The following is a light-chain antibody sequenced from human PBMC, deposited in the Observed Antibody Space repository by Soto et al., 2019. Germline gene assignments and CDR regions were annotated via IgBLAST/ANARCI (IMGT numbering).Light chain of an antibody. Sequence: EIVMTQSPATLSVSPGERATLSCRASQSVSSKLAWYQQKPGQAPSLLIYGASTRATGIPARFSGSGSGTEFTLTISSLQSEDFAVYYCQQYNNWPWTFGQGTKLEIK. CDR3: QQYNNWPWT. CDR2: GAS. V-gene: IGKV3-15*01. J-gene: IGKJ2*01. CDR1: QSVSSK.